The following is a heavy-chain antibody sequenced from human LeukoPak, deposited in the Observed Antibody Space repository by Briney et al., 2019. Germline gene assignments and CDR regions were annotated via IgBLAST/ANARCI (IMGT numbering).Heavy chain of an antibody. CDR2: INHSGSS. CDR3: ARGHGSVVTDIPYYFDY. V-gene: IGHV4-34*01. D-gene: IGHD2-21*02. Sequence: SETLSLTCAVYGGSFSGYYWSWIRQPPGKELEWIGEINHSGSSNYNPSLKSRVTISINTSKKQFSLRVSSVTAADTAVYYCARGHGSVVTDIPYYFDYWGRGTLVTVSS. CDR1: GGSFSGYY. J-gene: IGHJ4*02.